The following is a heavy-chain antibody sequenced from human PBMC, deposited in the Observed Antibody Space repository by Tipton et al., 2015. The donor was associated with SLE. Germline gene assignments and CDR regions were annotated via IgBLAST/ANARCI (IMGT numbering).Heavy chain of an antibody. V-gene: IGHV3-23*01. CDR1: GFTFSSYA. D-gene: IGHD4/OR15-4a*01. CDR3: AKDKGGLWTLDSTAHFDY. CDR2: ISGSGGST. J-gene: IGHJ4*02. Sequence: SLRLSCAASGFTFSSYAMSWVRQAPGKGLEWVSAISGSGGSTYYADSVKGRFTISRDNSKNTLYLQMNSLRAEDTAVYYCAKDKGGLWTLDSTAHFDYWGQGTLVTVSS.